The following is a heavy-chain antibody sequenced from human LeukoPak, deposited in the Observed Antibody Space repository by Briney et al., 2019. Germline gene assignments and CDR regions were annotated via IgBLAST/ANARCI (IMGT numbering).Heavy chain of an antibody. Sequence: GGSLRLSCAASGFTFSSYAISWVRQAPGKGLEWVSAISGSGGSTYYADSVKGRFTISRDNSKNTLYLQMNSLRAEDTAVYYCAKREDYDHDFDYWGQGTLVTVSS. V-gene: IGHV3-23*01. CDR3: AKREDYDHDFDY. J-gene: IGHJ4*02. D-gene: IGHD4-17*01. CDR1: GFTFSSYA. CDR2: ISGSGGST.